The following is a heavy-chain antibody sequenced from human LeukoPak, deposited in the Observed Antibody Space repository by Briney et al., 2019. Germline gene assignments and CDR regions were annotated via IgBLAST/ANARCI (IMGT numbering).Heavy chain of an antibody. CDR2: IYTSGST. CDR3: ARGWGVVVPAAIDYYYYMDV. V-gene: IGHV4-4*07. J-gene: IGHJ6*03. CDR1: GDSISSYY. D-gene: IGHD2-2*01. Sequence: SETLSLTCTVSGDSISSYYWSWIRQPAGKGLEWIGRIYTSGSTNYNPSLKSRVTMSVDTSKNQFSLKLSSVTAADTAVYYCARGWGVVVPAAIDYYYYMDVWGKGTTVTISS.